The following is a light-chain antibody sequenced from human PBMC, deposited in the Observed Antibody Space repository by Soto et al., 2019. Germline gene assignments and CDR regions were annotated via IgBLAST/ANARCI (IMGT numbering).Light chain of an antibody. CDR2: EVS. J-gene: IGLJ1*01. CDR1: SSDVGGHKY. V-gene: IGLV2-8*01. CDR3: SSYATTSSRV. Sequence: QSVLTQPPSASGSLGSSVTISCTGTSSDVGGHKYVSWYQHHPGKAPKLILFEVSQRPSGVPHRFSGSKSGNTASLTVSGLQAEDEADYYCSSYATTSSRVFGTGTKVTVL.